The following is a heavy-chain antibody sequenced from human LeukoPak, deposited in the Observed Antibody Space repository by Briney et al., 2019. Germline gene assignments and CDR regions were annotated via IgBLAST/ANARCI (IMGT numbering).Heavy chain of an antibody. CDR2: IKSKTDGGTT. CDR1: GFTFSNAW. D-gene: IGHD1-20*01. J-gene: IGHJ6*03. CDR3: TTDPVTGTTKYYYYMDV. V-gene: IGHV3-15*01. Sequence: GGSLRLSCAASGFTFSNAWMSWVRQAPGKGLEWVGRIKSKTDGGTTDYAAPVKGRFTISRDDSKNTLYLQMNSLKTEDTAVYYCTTDPVTGTTKYYYYMDVWGKGTTVTVSS.